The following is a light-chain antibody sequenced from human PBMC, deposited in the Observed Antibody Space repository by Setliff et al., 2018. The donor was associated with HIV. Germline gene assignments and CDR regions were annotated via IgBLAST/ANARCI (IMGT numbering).Light chain of an antibody. Sequence: QAVVTQEPSLTVSPGGTVTLTCGSITGTVTSGHYPYWFQQKPGQAPRTLIYDTSNKHSWTPARFSGSLLGGKAALTLSGAQPEDEAAYFCFLTYSGARRVFGGGT. CDR3: FLTYSGARRV. CDR1: TGTVTSGHY. J-gene: IGLJ3*02. V-gene: IGLV7-46*01. CDR2: DTS.